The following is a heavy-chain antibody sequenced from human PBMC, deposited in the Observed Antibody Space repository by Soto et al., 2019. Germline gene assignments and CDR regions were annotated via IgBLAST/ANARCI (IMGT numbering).Heavy chain of an antibody. CDR1: GFTFSSYA. D-gene: IGHD3-3*01. CDR2: ISGSGGST. CDR3: SILLYVSSLTQPFDY. V-gene: IGHV3-23*01. J-gene: IGHJ4*02. Sequence: GGSLRLSCAAYGFTFSSYAMSWVRQAPGKGLEWVSSISGSGGSTYYADSVKGRFTISRDNSKNTLYLQMNSLRADDMSVYYCSILLYVSSLTQPFDYLGQGTLGTVSS.